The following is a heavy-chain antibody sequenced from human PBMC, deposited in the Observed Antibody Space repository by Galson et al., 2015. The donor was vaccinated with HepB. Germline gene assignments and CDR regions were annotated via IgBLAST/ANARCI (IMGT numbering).Heavy chain of an antibody. V-gene: IGHV1-46*04. D-gene: IGHD3-10*01. CDR2: INPSGGST. J-gene: IGHJ4*02. CDR1: GYTFTSYY. Sequence: SVKVSCKASGYTFTSYYMHWVRQAPGQGLEWMGIINPSGGSTSYAQKLQGRVTMTRDTSTSTVYMELSSLRSEDTAVYYCAREPPNTLGPEEHFGGNFDYWGQGTLVTVSS. CDR3: AREPPNTLGPEEHFGGNFDY.